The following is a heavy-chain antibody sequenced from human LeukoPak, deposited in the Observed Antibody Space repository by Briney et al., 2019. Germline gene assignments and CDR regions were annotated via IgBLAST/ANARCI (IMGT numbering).Heavy chain of an antibody. CDR3: ARDGRGTYSFDY. Sequence: ASVKVSCKASGYTFTSCGISWVRQAPGQGLEWMGWISAYSGDTNSAQNLQGRVTMTTDTSTSTAYMELRSLRSDDTAVYYCARDGRGTYSFDYWGQGTLVTVSS. CDR2: ISAYSGDT. CDR1: GYTFTSCG. V-gene: IGHV1-18*01. D-gene: IGHD1-26*01. J-gene: IGHJ4*02.